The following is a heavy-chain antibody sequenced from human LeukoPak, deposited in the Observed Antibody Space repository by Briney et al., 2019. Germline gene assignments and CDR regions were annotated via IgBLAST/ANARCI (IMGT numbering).Heavy chain of an antibody. J-gene: IGHJ5*02. CDR1: GFTFSSYA. CDR3: AKDYDGSGWSNWFDP. CDR2: ISGSGGST. Sequence: GGSLRLSCAASGFTFSSYAMSWVRQAPGKGLEWVSAISGSGGSTYYADSVKGRFTISRDNSKNTLYLQMNSLRAEDTAVYHCAKDYDGSGWSNWFDPWGQGTLVTVSS. D-gene: IGHD6-19*01. V-gene: IGHV3-23*01.